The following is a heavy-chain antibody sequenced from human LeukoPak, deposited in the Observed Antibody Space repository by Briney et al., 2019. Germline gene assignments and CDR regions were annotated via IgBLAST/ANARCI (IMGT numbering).Heavy chain of an antibody. J-gene: IGHJ3*02. CDR3: ARARVPAGIRSGFDI. D-gene: IGHD2-2*01. V-gene: IGHV5-51*01. CDR1: GYSFTNYW. Sequence: GESLKISCKGSGYSFTNYWIGWVRQMPGKGLEWMGIIYPGDSDTRYNPSFQGQVTISADKSINTAYLQWSSLKASDTAIYYCARARVPAGIRSGFDIWAQGTMVTSSS. CDR2: IYPGDSDT.